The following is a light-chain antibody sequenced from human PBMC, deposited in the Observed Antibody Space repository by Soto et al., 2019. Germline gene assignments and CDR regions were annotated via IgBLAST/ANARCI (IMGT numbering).Light chain of an antibody. CDR3: QQYYSTPVT. CDR2: WAS. Sequence: DIVMTQSPDSLAVSLGERATINCKSSQSVLYSSNNKNYLAWYQQKPGQPPKLLIYWASTRESGVRDRFSGSGSGTDFTLTISSLQAEDVAVYYCQQYYSTPVTFGPGTKVDIK. V-gene: IGKV4-1*01. CDR1: QSVLYSSNNKNY. J-gene: IGKJ3*01.